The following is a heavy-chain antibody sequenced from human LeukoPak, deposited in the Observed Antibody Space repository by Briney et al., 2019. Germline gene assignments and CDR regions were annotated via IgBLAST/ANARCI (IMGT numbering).Heavy chain of an antibody. Sequence: GASVKVSCKASGYTFTSYGISWVRQAPGQGLEWMGGIIPIFGTANYAQKFQGRVTITADESTSTAYMELSSLRSEDTAVYYCAISIDFWSGTRPYYYYYYGMDVWGQGTTVTVSS. J-gene: IGHJ6*02. CDR2: IIPIFGTA. CDR3: AISIDFWSGTRPYYYYYYGMDV. CDR1: GYTFTSYG. D-gene: IGHD3-3*01. V-gene: IGHV1-69*13.